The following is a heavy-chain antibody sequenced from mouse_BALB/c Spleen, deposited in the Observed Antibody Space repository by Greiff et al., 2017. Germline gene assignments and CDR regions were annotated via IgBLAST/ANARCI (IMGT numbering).Heavy chain of an antibody. J-gene: IGHJ1*01. D-gene: IGHD2-14*01. V-gene: IGHV1S34*01. CDR2: ISGYNGAT. CDR1: GYSFTGYY. CDR3: AREENRYGYWYFDV. Sequence: LVKTGASVKISCKASGYSFTGYYMHWVKQSHGKSLEWIGYISGYNGATSYNQKFKGKATFTVDTSSSTAYMQFNSLTSEDSAVYYCAREENRYGYWYFDVWGAGTTVSVSS.